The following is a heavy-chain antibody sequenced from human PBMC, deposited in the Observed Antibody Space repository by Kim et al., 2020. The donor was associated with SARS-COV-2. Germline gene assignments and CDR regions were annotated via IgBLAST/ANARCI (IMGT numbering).Heavy chain of an antibody. V-gene: IGHV3-11*01. Sequence: GGSLRLSCAASAFTFSDYYMSWIRQAPGKGLEWVSYISSSGSTIYYADSVKGRFTISRDNAKNSLYLQMNSLRAEDTAVYYCARDGQGVLMVYARDWGQGTLVTVSS. CDR3: ARDGQGVLMVYARD. D-gene: IGHD2-8*01. CDR1: AFTFSDYY. CDR2: ISSSGSTI. J-gene: IGHJ4*02.